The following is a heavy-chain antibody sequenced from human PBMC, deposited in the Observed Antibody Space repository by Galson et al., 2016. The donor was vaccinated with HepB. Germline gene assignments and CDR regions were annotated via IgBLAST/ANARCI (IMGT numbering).Heavy chain of an antibody. CDR1: GFTFSSCH. J-gene: IGHJ3*02. Sequence: SLRLSCAASGFTFSSCHMSWVRQAPGKGLEWVSTISGSADSAHYADSVKGRFTISRDNSKNTLSLQMNGLRAEDTAVYYCAKAMAGEDVFDIWGQGTKVTVSS. CDR2: ISGSADSA. D-gene: IGHD3-10*01. V-gene: IGHV3-23*01. CDR3: AKAMAGEDVFDI.